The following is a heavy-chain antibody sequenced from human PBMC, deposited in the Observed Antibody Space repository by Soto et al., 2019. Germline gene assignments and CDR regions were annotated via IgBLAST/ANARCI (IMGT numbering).Heavy chain of an antibody. CDR3: VRGPDYEGYFDY. D-gene: IGHD3-22*01. V-gene: IGHV1-69*12. J-gene: IGHJ4*02. Sequence: QVRLVQSGAEVKKTGSSVKVSCEASGTTFSNFAIGWVRQAPGQGLEWMGGIILPFGTPNYAQKFQGRATISADESMTTVYMELRGLQSGDTAVYYCVRGPDYEGYFDYWGQGTLVTVSS. CDR1: GTTFSNFA. CDR2: IILPFGTP.